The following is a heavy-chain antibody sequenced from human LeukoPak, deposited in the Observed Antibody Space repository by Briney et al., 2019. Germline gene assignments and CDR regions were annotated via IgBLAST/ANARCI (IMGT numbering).Heavy chain of an antibody. D-gene: IGHD6-19*01. CDR1: GFTFSNYA. CDR3: AKCSADTGYYGMDV. J-gene: IGHJ6*02. Sequence: GGSLRLSCAASGFTFSNYAMSWVRQAPGKGLEWVSAISDGGGSTYYADSVKGRFTISRDNSKNTLYLQMNSLRAEDTAVYYCAKCSADTGYYGMDVWGQGTTVTVSS. V-gene: IGHV3-23*01. CDR2: ISDGGGST.